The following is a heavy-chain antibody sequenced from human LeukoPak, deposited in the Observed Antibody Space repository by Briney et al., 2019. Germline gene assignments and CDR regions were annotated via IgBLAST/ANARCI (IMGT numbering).Heavy chain of an antibody. V-gene: IGHV5-51*01. J-gene: IGHJ3*02. CDR1: GYGFTSYW. Sequence: GGSLQISFQGSGYGFTSYWIGWVRPGPGKGGEWRGIIYPGDSDTRNSPSFQGQVTISADKSISTAYLQWSSLKASDTAMYYCARQELFYGGNPNDAFDIWGQGTMVTVSS. D-gene: IGHD4-17*01. CDR2: IYPGDSDT. CDR3: ARQELFYGGNPNDAFDI.